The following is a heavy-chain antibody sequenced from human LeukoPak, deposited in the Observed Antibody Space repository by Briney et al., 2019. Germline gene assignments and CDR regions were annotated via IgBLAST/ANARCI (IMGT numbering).Heavy chain of an antibody. CDR1: GGSISSGGYY. J-gene: IGHJ6*02. V-gene: IGHV4-31*03. Sequence: PSETLSLTCTVSGGSISSGGYYWSWIRQHPGKGLEWIGYIYYSGSTYYNPSLKSRVTISVDTSKNQFSLKLSSVTAADTAVYYCARDLWDCSSTSCYYYGMDVWGQGTTVTVSS. CDR2: IYYSGST. CDR3: ARDLWDCSSTSCYYYGMDV. D-gene: IGHD2-2*01.